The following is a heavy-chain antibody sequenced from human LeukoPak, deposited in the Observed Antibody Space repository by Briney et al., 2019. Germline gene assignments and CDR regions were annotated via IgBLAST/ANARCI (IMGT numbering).Heavy chain of an antibody. J-gene: IGHJ3*02. CDR2: IQDDERNI. D-gene: IGHD3-3*01. Sequence: GGSLRLSCVAFRFSLSSHAMHWVRQAPGKGLEWVAFIQDDERNIYYAGSVKGRFTISRDNSKNTVYLQMNSLRTEDTAVYYCANELWSGPSDAFDIWGRGTMATVSS. V-gene: IGHV3-30*02. CDR1: RFSLSSHA. CDR3: ANELWSGPSDAFDI.